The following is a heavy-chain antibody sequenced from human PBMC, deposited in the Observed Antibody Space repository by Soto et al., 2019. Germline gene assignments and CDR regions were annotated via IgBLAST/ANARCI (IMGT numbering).Heavy chain of an antibody. CDR3: VRGITQGYDY. CDR1: GYKFNTYD. J-gene: IGHJ4*02. V-gene: IGHV1-8*02. CDR2: MSPSSGNT. D-gene: IGHD1-20*01. Sequence: QVQLVQSGAEVEKPGASVKVSCQASGYKFNTYDINWVRQATGQGLEWMGWMSPSSGNTGYAQKFQGRVTMTRDTSVSTAYMELNSLTSDDTAVYYCVRGITQGYDYWGQGTPVTVSS.